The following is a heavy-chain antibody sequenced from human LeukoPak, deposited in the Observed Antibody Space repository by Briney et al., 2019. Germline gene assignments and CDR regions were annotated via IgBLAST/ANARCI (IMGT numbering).Heavy chain of an antibody. V-gene: IGHV4-39*07. CDR2: IYYSGST. J-gene: IGHJ5*02. D-gene: IGHD2-2*01. CDR1: GGSISSSSYY. Sequence: PSETLSLTCTVSGGSISSSSYYWGWIRQPPGKGLEWIGSIYYSGSTYYNPSLKSRVTISVDTSKNQFSLKLSSVTAADTAVYYCARDIVVPAAQHRDWFDPWGQGTLVTASS. CDR3: ARDIVVPAAQHRDWFDP.